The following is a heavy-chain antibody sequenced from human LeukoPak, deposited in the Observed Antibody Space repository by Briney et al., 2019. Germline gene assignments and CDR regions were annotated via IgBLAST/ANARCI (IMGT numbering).Heavy chain of an antibody. D-gene: IGHD6-13*01. CDR2: INPNSGGT. Sequence: GASVKVSCKASGYTFTRYAMNWVRQAPGQGLEWMGWINPNSGGTNYAQKFQGRVTMTRDTSISTAYMELSRLRSDDTAVYYCARAPQQQLVLDAHWFDPWGQGTLVTVSS. J-gene: IGHJ5*02. CDR1: GYTFTRYA. V-gene: IGHV1-2*02. CDR3: ARAPQQQLVLDAHWFDP.